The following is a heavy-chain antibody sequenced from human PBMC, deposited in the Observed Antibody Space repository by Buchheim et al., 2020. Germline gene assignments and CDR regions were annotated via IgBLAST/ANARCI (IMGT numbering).Heavy chain of an antibody. CDR3: ARATFGEFPPAADFQH. V-gene: IGHV1-69*01. D-gene: IGHD3-10*01. Sequence: QVQLVQSGAEVKKPGSSVKVSCQASGGTFSSYAISWVRQAPGQGLEWIGGIIPIFGTANYAQKFQGRVTITADESTSPAYMELSSLRSEDTAVYYCARATFGEFPPAADFQHWGQGTL. CDR1: GGTFSSYA. CDR2: IIPIFGTA. J-gene: IGHJ1*01.